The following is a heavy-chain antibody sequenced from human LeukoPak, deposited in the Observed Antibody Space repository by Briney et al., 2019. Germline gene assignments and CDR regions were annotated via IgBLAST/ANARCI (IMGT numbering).Heavy chain of an antibody. CDR1: GFTFSSYW. J-gene: IGHJ6*02. Sequence: GGSLRLSCAASGFTFSSYWMSWVRQAPGKGLEWVANIKQDGSEKYYVDSVKGRFTISRDNAKNSLYLQMNSLRAEDTAVYYCARDGASNGVCYTRFGDYYGMDVWGQGTTVTVSS. D-gene: IGHD2-8*01. CDR3: ARDGASNGVCYTRFGDYYGMDV. V-gene: IGHV3-7*05. CDR2: IKQDGSEK.